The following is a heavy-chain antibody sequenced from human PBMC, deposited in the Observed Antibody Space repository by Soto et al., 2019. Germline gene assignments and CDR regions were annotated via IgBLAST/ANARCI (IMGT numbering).Heavy chain of an antibody. V-gene: IGHV4-59*08. CDR1: GGSISSYY. CDR3: ASGGPYYYDSSGYYV. J-gene: IGHJ4*02. CDR2: IYYSGST. Sequence: SETLSLTCTVSGGSISSYYWSWIRQPPGKGLEWIGYIYYSGSTNYNPSLKSRVTISVDTSKNQFSLKLSSVTAADTAVYYCASGGPYYYDSSGYYVWGQGTLVTVSS. D-gene: IGHD3-22*01.